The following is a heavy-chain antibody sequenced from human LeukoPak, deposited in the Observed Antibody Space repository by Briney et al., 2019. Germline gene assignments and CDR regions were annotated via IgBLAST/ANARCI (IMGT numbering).Heavy chain of an antibody. V-gene: IGHV3-30*18. Sequence: GGSLRLSCAASGFTFSSYGMHWVRQAPGKGLDWVAVISNDGSKKYYADSVKGRFTISRDNSKNTLSLQVSSLRTEDTAVYYCAKARYRYALEYSDSWGQGTLVTVSS. CDR1: GFTFSSYG. CDR3: AKARYRYALEYSDS. J-gene: IGHJ4*02. CDR2: ISNDGSKK. D-gene: IGHD5-18*01.